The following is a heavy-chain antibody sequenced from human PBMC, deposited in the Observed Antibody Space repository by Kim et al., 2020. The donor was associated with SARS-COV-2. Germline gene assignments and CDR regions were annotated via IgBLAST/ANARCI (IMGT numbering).Heavy chain of an antibody. CDR3: ARCSSWFGMDV. J-gene: IGHJ6*02. D-gene: IGHD6-13*01. V-gene: IGHV4-34*01. Sequence: SETLSLTCAVYGGSFSGYYWSWIRQPPGKGLEWIGEINHSGSTNYNPSLKSRVTISVDTSKNQFSLKLSSVTAADTAVYYCARCSSWFGMDVWGQGTTVTVSS. CDR2: INHSGST. CDR1: GGSFSGYY.